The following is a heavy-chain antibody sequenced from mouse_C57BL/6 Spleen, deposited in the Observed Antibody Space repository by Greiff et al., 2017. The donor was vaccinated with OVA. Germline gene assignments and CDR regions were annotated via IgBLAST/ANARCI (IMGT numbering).Heavy chain of an antibody. CDR3: ARRYGNYGGYFDV. CDR2: ISNGGGST. J-gene: IGHJ1*03. Sequence: EVHLVESGGGLVQPGGSLKLSCAASGFTFSDYYMYWVRQTPEKRLEWVAYISNGGGSTYYPDTVKGRFTISRDNAKNTLYLQMSRLKSEDTAMYYCARRYGNYGGYFDVWGTGTTVTVSS. V-gene: IGHV5-12*01. D-gene: IGHD2-10*02. CDR1: GFTFSDYY.